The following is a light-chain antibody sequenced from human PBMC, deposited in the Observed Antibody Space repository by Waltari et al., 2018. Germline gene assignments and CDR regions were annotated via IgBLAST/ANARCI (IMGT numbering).Light chain of an antibody. V-gene: IGKV1-33*01. CDR2: DAS. CDR3: QRYDNLPIFA. CDR1: QDISNY. J-gene: IGKJ3*01. Sequence: DIQMTQSPSSLSAYVGDRVTITCQPSQDISNYVNWYQQKPGKAPKLLIFDASNLETGVPSRFSGSRSGTHFTLTISSLQPEDAATYYCQRYDNLPIFAFGPGTKVEI.